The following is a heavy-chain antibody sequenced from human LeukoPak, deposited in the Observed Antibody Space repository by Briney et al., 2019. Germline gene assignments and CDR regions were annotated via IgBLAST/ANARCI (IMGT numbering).Heavy chain of an antibody. CDR1: GFTFSSYS. V-gene: IGHV3-21*01. D-gene: IGHD6-13*01. CDR3: ARGAGIAGGSYFDY. CDR2: ISASSNYI. J-gene: IGHJ4*02. Sequence: GGSLRLSCAASGFTFSSYSMNWVRQAPGKGLEWVSSISASSNYIYYADSLKGRFTISRDNAKNSLYLQMNRLRAEDTAVYFCARGAGIAGGSYFDYWGQGTLVTVSS.